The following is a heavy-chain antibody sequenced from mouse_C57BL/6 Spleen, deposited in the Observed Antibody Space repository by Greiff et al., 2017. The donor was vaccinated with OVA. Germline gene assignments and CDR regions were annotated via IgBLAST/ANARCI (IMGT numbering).Heavy chain of an antibody. CDR1: GYAFTNYL. V-gene: IGHV1-54*01. D-gene: IGHD2-3*01. CDR2: INPGSGGT. J-gene: IGHJ3*01. Sequence: QVQLQQSGAELVRPGTSVKVSCKASGYAFTNYLIEWVKQRPGQGLEWIGVINPGSGGTNYNEKFKGKATLTADKSSSTAYMQLSSLTSEDSAVYFCARDDGYYRGWFAYWGQGTLVTVSA. CDR3: ARDDGYYRGWFAY.